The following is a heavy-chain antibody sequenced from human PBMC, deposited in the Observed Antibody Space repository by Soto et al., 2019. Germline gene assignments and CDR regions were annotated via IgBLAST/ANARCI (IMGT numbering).Heavy chain of an antibody. J-gene: IGHJ5*02. D-gene: IGHD3-9*01. CDR2: ISSSSSTI. CDR1: GFTFSSYS. CDR3: ARGENDILTGYLNWFDP. V-gene: IGHV3-48*01. Sequence: GGSLRLSCAASGFTFSSYSMNWVRQAPGKGLEWVSYISSSSSTIYYADSVKGRFTISRGNAKNSLYLQMNSLRAEDTAVYYCARGENDILTGYLNWFDPWGQGTLVTVSS.